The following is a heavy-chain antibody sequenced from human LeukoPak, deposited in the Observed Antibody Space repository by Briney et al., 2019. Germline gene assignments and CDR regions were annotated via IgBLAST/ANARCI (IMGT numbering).Heavy chain of an antibody. CDR2: IYPRDSDT. J-gene: IGHJ4*02. CDR1: GYIFSNYW. Sequence: GESLKISCKGSGYIFSNYWIAWVRQKAGKGLEGMGIIYPRDSDTRYSPSFQGQVTISADKSINTAYLQWSSLKSPDTAVYYCARLGIDIATTMGVDYWGQGTLVTVSS. CDR3: ARLGIDIATTMGVDY. D-gene: IGHD5-12*01. V-gene: IGHV5-51*01.